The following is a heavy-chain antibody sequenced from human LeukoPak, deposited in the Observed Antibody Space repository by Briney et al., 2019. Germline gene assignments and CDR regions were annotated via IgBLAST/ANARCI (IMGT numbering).Heavy chain of an antibody. D-gene: IGHD3-22*01. CDR2: ISGSGGGT. CDR3: AKDLWAGYYYDSSGYSSWFDP. V-gene: IGHV3-23*01. CDR1: GFTFSSYA. J-gene: IGHJ5*02. Sequence: GGSLRLSCAASGFTFSSYAMSWVRQAPGKGLEWVSAISGSGGGTYYADSVKGRFTISRDNSKNTLYLQMNSLRAEDTAVYYCAKDLWAGYYYDSSGYSSWFDPWGQGTLVTVSS.